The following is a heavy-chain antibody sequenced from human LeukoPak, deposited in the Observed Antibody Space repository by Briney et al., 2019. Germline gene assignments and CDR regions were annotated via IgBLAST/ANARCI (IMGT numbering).Heavy chain of an antibody. V-gene: IGHV4-38-2*02. CDR2: IYHSGSS. J-gene: IGHJ6*03. CDR1: GYSISSGYY. CDR3: ARDGRSIAARYYYMDV. D-gene: IGHD6-6*01. Sequence: SETLSLTCTVSGYSISSGYYWGWIRQPPGRGLEWIGSIYHSGSSYYNPSLKSRVTISIDTSKNQFSLRLSSVTATDTAVYYCARDGRSIAARYYYMDVWGKGTTVTVSS.